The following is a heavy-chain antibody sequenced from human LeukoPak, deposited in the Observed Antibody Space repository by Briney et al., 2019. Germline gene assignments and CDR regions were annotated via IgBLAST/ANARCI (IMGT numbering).Heavy chain of an antibody. CDR2: ICNSGST. CDR1: GGSISSYY. CDR3: ARVADGY. D-gene: IGHD5-24*01. V-gene: IGHV4-59*01. J-gene: IGHJ4*02. Sequence: SETLSLTCTVSGGSISSYYLSWIRQPPGKGLEWIGYICNSGSTNYNPSLKSRVTISVDTSKNQISLKLSSVTAADTAVYYCARVADGYWGQGTLVTVSS.